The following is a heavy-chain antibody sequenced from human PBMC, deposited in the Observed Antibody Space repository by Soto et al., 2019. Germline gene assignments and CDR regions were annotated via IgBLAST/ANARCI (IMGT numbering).Heavy chain of an antibody. V-gene: IGHV1-46*03. D-gene: IGHD4-4*01. J-gene: IGHJ3*01. CDR2: INPNGGST. CDR1: GYTFINYY. Sequence: QVQLVQSGAEVKKPGASVRASCKASGYTFINYYIDWVRQAPGQGLEGMGIINPNGGSTTYVQKYQGTITMTMETTTSPVYIEPSSLGSEDTAEYYWARAECTPVTNRLNDVVDVWGQGTMVNVSS. CDR3: ARAECTPVTNRLNDVVDV.